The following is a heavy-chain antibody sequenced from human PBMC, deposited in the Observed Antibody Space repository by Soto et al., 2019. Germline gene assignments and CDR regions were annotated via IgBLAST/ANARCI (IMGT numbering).Heavy chain of an antibody. J-gene: IGHJ4*02. CDR3: ARAGGWYSLDY. D-gene: IGHD6-19*01. CDR1: GGSVSSGSYY. V-gene: IGHV4-61*01. CDR2: IYYSGST. Sequence: SETLSLTCTVSGGSVSSGSYYWSWIRQPPGKGLEWIGYIYYSGSTNYNPSLKSRVTISVDTSKNQFSLKLSSVTAADTAVYYCARAGGWYSLDYWGQGTLVTVSS.